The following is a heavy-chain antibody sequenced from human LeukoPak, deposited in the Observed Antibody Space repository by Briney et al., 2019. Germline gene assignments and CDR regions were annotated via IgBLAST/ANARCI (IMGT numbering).Heavy chain of an antibody. CDR1: GFTFSSYA. Sequence: GGSLRLSCAASGFTFSSYAMHWVRQAPGKGLEWVAVISSDGSNKYYADSVKGRFTIPRDNSKNTLYLQMNSLRAEDTAVYYCARGRFWTAPGHYYYYMDVWGKGTTVTVSS. CDR2: ISSDGSNK. V-gene: IGHV3-30*01. CDR3: ARGRFWTAPGHYYYYMDV. J-gene: IGHJ6*03. D-gene: IGHD3/OR15-3a*01.